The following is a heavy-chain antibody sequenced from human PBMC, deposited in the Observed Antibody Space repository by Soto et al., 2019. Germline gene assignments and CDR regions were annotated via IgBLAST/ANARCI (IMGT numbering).Heavy chain of an antibody. Sequence: SETLSLTCAVYGGSFSGYYWSWIRQPPGKGLEWIGEINHSGSTNYNPSLKSRVTISVDTSKNQFSLKLSSVTAADTAVYYCARNRSDYYDNSGYQNPRFDYWGQGTLVNVS. D-gene: IGHD3-22*01. CDR1: GGSFSGYY. J-gene: IGHJ4*02. V-gene: IGHV4-34*01. CDR3: ARNRSDYYDNSGYQNPRFDY. CDR2: INHSGST.